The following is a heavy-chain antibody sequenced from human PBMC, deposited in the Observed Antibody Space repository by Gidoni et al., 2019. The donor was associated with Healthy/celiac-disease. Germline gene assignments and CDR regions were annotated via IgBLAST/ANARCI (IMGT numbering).Heavy chain of an antibody. CDR2: IYYSGST. CDR3: ATSRGNWGDYAFDI. J-gene: IGHJ3*02. Sequence: QLQLQESGPGLVKPSQPLSLTCTVSGGPISSGGYYWSWIRQHPGKGLEWIGYIYYSGSTYYNPSLKSRVTISVDTSKNQFSLKLSSVTAADTAVYYCATSRGNWGDYAFDIWGQGTMVTVSS. D-gene: IGHD7-27*01. CDR1: GGPISSGGYY. V-gene: IGHV4-31*03.